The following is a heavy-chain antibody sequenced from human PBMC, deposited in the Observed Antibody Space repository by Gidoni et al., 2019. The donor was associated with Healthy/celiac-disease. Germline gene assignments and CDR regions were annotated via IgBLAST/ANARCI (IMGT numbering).Heavy chain of an antibody. D-gene: IGHD6-6*01. V-gene: IGHV4-34*01. CDR3: ARTIAALKVYYYYGMDV. CDR1: GGSFSGYY. J-gene: IGHJ6*02. Sequence: QVQLQQWGAGLLKPSETLSLTCAVYGGSFSGYYWSWIRQPPGKGLEWIGEINHSGSTNYNPSLKSRVTISVDTSKNQFSLKLSSVTAADTAVYYCARTIAALKVYYYYGMDVWGQGTTVTVSS. CDR2: INHSGST.